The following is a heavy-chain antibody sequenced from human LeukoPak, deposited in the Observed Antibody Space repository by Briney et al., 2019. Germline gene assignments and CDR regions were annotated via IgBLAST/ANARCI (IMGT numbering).Heavy chain of an antibody. Sequence: GETLRLSCAASGFTFSSYGMSWVRQAPGKGLEWVSVISGSGGSTYYADSVKGRFTISRDNSKNTLYLQMNSLRAEDTAVYYCAVVVPAAMFDYWGQGTLVTVSS. J-gene: IGHJ4*02. CDR1: GFTFSSYG. CDR3: AVVVPAAMFDY. D-gene: IGHD2-2*01. V-gene: IGHV3-23*01. CDR2: ISGSGGST.